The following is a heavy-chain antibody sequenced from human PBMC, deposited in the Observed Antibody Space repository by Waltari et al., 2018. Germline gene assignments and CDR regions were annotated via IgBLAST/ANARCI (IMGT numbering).Heavy chain of an antibody. D-gene: IGHD4-4*01. J-gene: IGHJ2*01. V-gene: IGHV3-74*01. CDR2: ISGSGSNA. CDR1: GFILSNYC. Sequence: EEQLVESGGGLVQPGGSLRLSCAASGFILSNYCIHWVRQAPGKGLVWVSRISGSGSNANYADSVRGRFTISRDNAKNTAYLQMNSLTVEDTAVYYCAKYSSSSGGADWYFDLWGRGSLLTVSS. CDR3: AKYSSSSGGADWYFDL.